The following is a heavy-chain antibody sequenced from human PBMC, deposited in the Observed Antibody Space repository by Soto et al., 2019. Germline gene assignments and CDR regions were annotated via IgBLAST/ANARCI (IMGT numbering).Heavy chain of an antibody. V-gene: IGHV4-61*01. J-gene: IGHJ5*02. Sequence: PSETLSLTCTVSGGSVSSGSYYWSWIRQPPGQGLEWIGEMHHSGTTKYNPSLKSRVTISIDKSRNQFSLKLSPVTAADTAIYYCAANMNKRFDPWGQGTLVTVSS. D-gene: IGHD3-16*01. CDR1: GGSVSSGSYY. CDR3: AANMNKRFDP. CDR2: MHHSGTT.